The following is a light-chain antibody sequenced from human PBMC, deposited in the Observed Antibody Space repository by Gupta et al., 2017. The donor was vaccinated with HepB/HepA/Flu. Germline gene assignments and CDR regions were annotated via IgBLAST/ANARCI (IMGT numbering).Light chain of an antibody. CDR3: QQYGTSIT. J-gene: IGKJ5*01. Sequence: EIVLTQSPGTLSLSPGERATLSCRASQSVTSSYLAWYQQKPGQAPRLLIYGASSGSGADFTLTISRLEPEDFAVYYCQQYGTSITFGQGARLEIK. CDR1: QSVTSSY. V-gene: IGKV3-20*01. CDR2: GAS.